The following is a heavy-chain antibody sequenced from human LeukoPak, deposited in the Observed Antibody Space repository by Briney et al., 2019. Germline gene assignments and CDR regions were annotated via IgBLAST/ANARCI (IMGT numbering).Heavy chain of an antibody. D-gene: IGHD1-26*01. Sequence: GGSLRLSCAASGFTFSSYSMNWVRQAPGKGLEWVSSISSSSSYMYYADSVKGRFTISRDNAKNSLYLQMNSLRAEDTAVYYCARYRGGGYDYWGQGTLVTVSS. V-gene: IGHV3-21*01. J-gene: IGHJ4*02. CDR1: GFTFSSYS. CDR2: ISSSSSYM. CDR3: ARYRGGGYDY.